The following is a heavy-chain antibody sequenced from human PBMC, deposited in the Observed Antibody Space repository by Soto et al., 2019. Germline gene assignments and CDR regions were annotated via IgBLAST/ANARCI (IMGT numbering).Heavy chain of an antibody. D-gene: IGHD3-9*01. CDR3: ARVAQDLGDISPYGMDV. Sequence: QVQLQESGPGLVKPSQTLSLTCTVSGGSISSGGYYWSWIRQHPGKGLEWIGYIYYSGSTYYNPSLKSRVTISVDTSKNQFSLKLSSMTAADTAVYYCARVAQDLGDISPYGMDVWGQGTTVTVSS. J-gene: IGHJ6*02. CDR2: IYYSGST. CDR1: GGSISSGGYY. V-gene: IGHV4-31*03.